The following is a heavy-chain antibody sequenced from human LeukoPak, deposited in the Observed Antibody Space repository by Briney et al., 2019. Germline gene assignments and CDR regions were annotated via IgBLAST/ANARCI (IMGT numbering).Heavy chain of an antibody. Sequence: ASVKVSCKSSGYTFTSYYIHWVRQAPGQGLEWMGIISPSGGGTGYAQNFQGRITMTRDTSTSTVYMELSSLRSEDTAVYFCARGGPQWLVLRKRFYFDSWGQGTLVTVSS. V-gene: IGHV1-46*01. CDR2: ISPSGGGT. CDR3: ARGGPQWLVLRKRFYFDS. D-gene: IGHD6-19*01. CDR1: GYTFTSYY. J-gene: IGHJ4*02.